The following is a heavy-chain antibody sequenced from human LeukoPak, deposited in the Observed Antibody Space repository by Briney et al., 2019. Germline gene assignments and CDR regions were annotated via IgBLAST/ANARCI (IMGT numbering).Heavy chain of an antibody. J-gene: IGHJ3*02. CDR3: ARGGSSGYDYNAFDI. CDR1: GFTFSDYY. V-gene: IGHV3-11*06. CDR2: ISSSSSYT. D-gene: IGHD3-22*01. Sequence: GGSLRLSCAASGFTFSDYYMSWISQAPGKGLEWVSYISSSSSYTNYADSVKGRFTISRDNAKNSVYLQMNSLRAEDTAIYYCARGGSSGYDYNAFDIWGQGTTVTASS.